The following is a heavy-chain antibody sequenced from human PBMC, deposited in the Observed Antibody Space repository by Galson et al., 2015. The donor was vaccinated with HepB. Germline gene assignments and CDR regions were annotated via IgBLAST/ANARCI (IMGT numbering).Heavy chain of an antibody. J-gene: IGHJ4*02. CDR3: ARARYSSSPPDY. Sequence: SVKVSCKASGYTFNSHGFSWVRQAPGQGLEWMGWISAYNGTTDYAQKLQGRVTMTTDTSTGTAYMEMRSLGSDDTAVYYCARARYSSSPPDYWGQGTLVTVSS. V-gene: IGHV1-18*01. CDR1: GYTFNSHG. D-gene: IGHD6-6*01. CDR2: ISAYNGTT.